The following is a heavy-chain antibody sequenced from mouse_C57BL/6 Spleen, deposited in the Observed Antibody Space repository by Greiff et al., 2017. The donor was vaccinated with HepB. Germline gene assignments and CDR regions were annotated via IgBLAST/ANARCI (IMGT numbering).Heavy chain of an antibody. CDR1: GYTFTDYN. CDR3: ANDYDEVFAY. CDR2: INPNTGGT. D-gene: IGHD2-4*01. Sequence: SGPELVKPGASVKMSCKASGYTFTDYNMHWVKQSHGKSLEWIGYINPNTGGTSYNQKFKGKATLTVNKSSSTAYMELRSLTSEDSAVYYCANDYDEVFAYWGQGTLVTVSA. V-gene: IGHV1-22*01. J-gene: IGHJ3*01.